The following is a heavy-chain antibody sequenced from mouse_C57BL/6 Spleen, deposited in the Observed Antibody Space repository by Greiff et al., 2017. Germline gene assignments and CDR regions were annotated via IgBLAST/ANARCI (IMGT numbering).Heavy chain of an antibody. CDR1: GFTFSDYG. V-gene: IGHV5-17*01. CDR2: ISSGSSTI. CDR3: ARRGYSNDREYFDC. Sequence: EVQLLESGGGLVKPGGSLKLSCAASGFTFSDYGMHWVRQAPEKGLEWVAYISSGSSTIYYADTVKGRFTISRDNSKNTLFLQMTSLGSEDTAMYYCARRGYSNDREYFDCGGQGTTLTVSS. D-gene: IGHD2-12*01. J-gene: IGHJ2*01.